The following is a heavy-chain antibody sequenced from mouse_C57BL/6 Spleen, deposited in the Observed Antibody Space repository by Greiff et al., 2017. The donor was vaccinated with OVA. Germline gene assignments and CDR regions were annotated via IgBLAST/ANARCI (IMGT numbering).Heavy chain of an antibody. Sequence: EVQLQQSGPELVKPGASVKIPCKASGYTFTDYNMDWVKQSHGKSLEWIGDINPNNGGTIYNQKFKGKATLTVDKSSSTAYMELRSLTSEDTAVYYCARGGYSNYVPYYYAMDYWGQGTSVTVSS. CDR1: GYTFTDYN. CDR2: INPNNGGT. CDR3: ARGGYSNYVPYYYAMDY. J-gene: IGHJ4*01. D-gene: IGHD2-5*01. V-gene: IGHV1-18*01.